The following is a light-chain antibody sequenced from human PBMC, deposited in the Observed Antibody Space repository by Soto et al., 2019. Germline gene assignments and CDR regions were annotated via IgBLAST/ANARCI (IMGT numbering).Light chain of an antibody. Sequence: DIQMTQSPSSLSASVGDRVTITCRASKSISTYLNWYQQKPGKAPTLLIYTASSLEGGVPTRFSGSGSGTDFTLTISSLQPEDFVTYFCQQSYSRPRTFGQGTKVEIK. J-gene: IGKJ1*01. CDR1: KSISTY. V-gene: IGKV1-39*01. CDR2: TAS. CDR3: QQSYSRPRT.